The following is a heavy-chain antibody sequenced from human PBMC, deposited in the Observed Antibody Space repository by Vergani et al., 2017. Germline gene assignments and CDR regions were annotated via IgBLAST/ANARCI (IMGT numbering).Heavy chain of an antibody. J-gene: IGHJ4*02. V-gene: IGHV3-23*01. Sequence: EVHLLESGGGQVEAGGSLRLSCVASGFTFSNSAMSWVRQTSGKGLEWVSAISGHGDRTYYADSVKGRFTISRDNSKNTVYIQMNSLRPEDTAVYYCVKGKGTFENWGQGTLVTVSS. CDR3: VKGKGTFEN. D-gene: IGHD1-7*01. CDR1: GFTFSNSA. CDR2: ISGHGDRT.